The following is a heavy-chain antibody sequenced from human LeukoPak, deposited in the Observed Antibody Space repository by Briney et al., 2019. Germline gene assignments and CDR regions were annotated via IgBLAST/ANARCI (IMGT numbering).Heavy chain of an antibody. CDR1: GYTFTGYY. Sequence: ASVKVSCKASGYTFTGYYMHWVRQAPGQGLEWMGWMNPNSGNTGYAQKFQGRVTMTRNTSISTAYMELSSLRSEDTAVYYCARGFSDSSGYYRLYYFDYWGQGTLVTVSS. CDR2: MNPNSGNT. D-gene: IGHD3-22*01. J-gene: IGHJ4*02. V-gene: IGHV1-8*02. CDR3: ARGFSDSSGYYRLYYFDY.